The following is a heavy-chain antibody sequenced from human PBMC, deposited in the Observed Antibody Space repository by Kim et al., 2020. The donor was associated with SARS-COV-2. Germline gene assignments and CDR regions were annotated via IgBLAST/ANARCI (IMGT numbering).Heavy chain of an antibody. V-gene: IGHV3-23*01. D-gene: IGHD3-16*02. Sequence: RFTSSRDNAKNTLYLQMNRLRAEDTAVYYCAKHANDYVWGSYRGGRYFDYWGQGTLVTVSS. CDR3: AKHANDYVWGSYRGGRYFDY. J-gene: IGHJ4*02.